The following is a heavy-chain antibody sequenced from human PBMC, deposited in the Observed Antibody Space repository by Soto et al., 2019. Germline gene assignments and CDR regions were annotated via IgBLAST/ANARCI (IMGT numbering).Heavy chain of an antibody. CDR2: IGGSAAGS. D-gene: IGHD6-19*01. V-gene: IGHV3-23*01. Sequence: EVQLLESGGNLVQPGGSLKLSCAASGFTFSSYAMSWVRQAPGKGLEWVSGIGGSAAGSNYADSVKGRFTISRDNSRNTVYLQRSSVRAEDTALYYGGRGGGIAVAGPHLAYWGQGPLVTVSS. CDR3: GRGGGIAVAGPHLAY. CDR1: GFTFSSYA. J-gene: IGHJ4*02.